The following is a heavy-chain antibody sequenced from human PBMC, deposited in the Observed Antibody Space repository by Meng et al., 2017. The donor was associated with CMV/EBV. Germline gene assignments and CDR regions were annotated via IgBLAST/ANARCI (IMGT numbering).Heavy chain of an antibody. Sequence: LQYSHPGLVQPSDTVFLSYIVSGASIKNYNLNWVRQPVQQALDWFGLIQFIGRKVYTPSPKPRDTVSLFASKSQFTLTLNSVTAADTATYYCSGSRPGGGACDYWGQGILVTVSS. CDR3: SGSRPGGGACDY. J-gene: IGHJ4*02. V-gene: IGHV4-4*07. CDR1: GASIKNYN. CDR2: IQFIGRK. D-gene: IGHD3-16*01.